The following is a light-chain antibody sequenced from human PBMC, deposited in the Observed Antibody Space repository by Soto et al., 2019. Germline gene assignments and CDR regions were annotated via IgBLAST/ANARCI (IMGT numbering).Light chain of an antibody. CDR3: SSYISSSTLV. Sequence: QSALTQPASVSGAPGQSITISCTGTSSDVDDYIYVSWYQHHPGKAPKLLIYEVSYRPSGVSNRFSGSNSGNTASLTISGLQAEDEADYYCSSYISSSTLVFGGGTKVTVL. V-gene: IGLV2-14*01. CDR2: EVS. J-gene: IGLJ3*02. CDR1: SSDVDDYIY.